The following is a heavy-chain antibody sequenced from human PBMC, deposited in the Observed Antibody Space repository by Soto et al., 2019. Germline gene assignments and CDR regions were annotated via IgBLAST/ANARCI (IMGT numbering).Heavy chain of an antibody. V-gene: IGHV3-7*01. CDR1: GFTFSDSW. CDR2: IKPDESEK. CDR3: VRGGSNYAS. D-gene: IGHD4-4*01. J-gene: IGHJ5*02. Sequence: GGSLRLSCTASGFTFSDSWMTWVRQAPGEGLEWVARIKPDESEKKYADSVKGRFSISRDNAKNSMYLQMDSLRGEDTAVYYCVRGGSNYASWGQGTLVTVSS.